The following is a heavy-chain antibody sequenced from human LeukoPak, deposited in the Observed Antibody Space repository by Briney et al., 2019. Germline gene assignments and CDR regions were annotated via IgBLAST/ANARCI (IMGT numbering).Heavy chain of an antibody. CDR1: GFTFNSYA. CDR3: ARSRDGYNTPNDY. V-gene: IGHV3-7*01. J-gene: IGHJ4*02. Sequence: GGSLRLSCAASGFTFNSYAMSWVRQAPGKGLEWVANIKQDGSEKYYVDSVKGRFTISRDNAKNSLYLQMNSLRAEDTAVYYCARSRDGYNTPNDYWGQGTLVTVSS. D-gene: IGHD5-24*01. CDR2: IKQDGSEK.